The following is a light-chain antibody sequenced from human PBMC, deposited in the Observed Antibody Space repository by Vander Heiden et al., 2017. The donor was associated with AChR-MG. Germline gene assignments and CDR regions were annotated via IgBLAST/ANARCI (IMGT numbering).Light chain of an antibody. V-gene: IGKV3-20*01. Sequence: IVLPQSPGTLSLSPGERATLSCRASQSVSSSYLAWYQQKPGQAPRLLIYGASSRATGIPDRFSGSGSGTDFTLTISRLEPEDFAVYYCQQYGSSPLTFAGGTKVEIK. CDR2: GAS. CDR3: QQYGSSPLT. J-gene: IGKJ4*01. CDR1: QSVSSSY.